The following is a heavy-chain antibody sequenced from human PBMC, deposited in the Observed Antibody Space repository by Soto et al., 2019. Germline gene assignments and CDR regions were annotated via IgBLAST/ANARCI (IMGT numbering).Heavy chain of an antibody. CDR3: ARTTVTASYYYMDV. J-gene: IGHJ6*03. CDR1: GNTFTNYG. V-gene: IGHV1-18*01. CDR2: ISTYNGNT. Sequence: QVQLVQSGAEVKQPGASVKVSCKASGNTFTNYGFTWVRQAPGQGLEWLGWISTYNGNTKYAQKVQGRLTMTTDTSTSTANMELTSLRSDDTALYYCARTTVTASYYYMDVWGKGSMVTISS. D-gene: IGHD4-17*01.